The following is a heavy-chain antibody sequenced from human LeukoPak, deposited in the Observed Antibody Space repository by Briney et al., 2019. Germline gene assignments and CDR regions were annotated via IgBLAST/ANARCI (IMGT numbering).Heavy chain of an antibody. J-gene: IGHJ4*02. CDR2: IYYSGST. CDR3: ATQTRIVGVTKTIDY. CDR1: GGSISSSSYY. Sequence: PSETLSLTCTVSGGSISSSSYYWGWIRQPPGKGLEWIGSIYYSGSTYYNPSLKSRVTISVDTSKNQFSLKLSSVTAADTAVYYCATQTRIVGVTKTIDYWGQGTLVTVSS. V-gene: IGHV4-39*01. D-gene: IGHD1-26*01.